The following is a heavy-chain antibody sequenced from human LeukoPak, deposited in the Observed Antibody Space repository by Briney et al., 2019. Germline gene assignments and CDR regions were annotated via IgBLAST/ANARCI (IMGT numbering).Heavy chain of an antibody. J-gene: IGHJ4*02. CDR1: GGSISSSSYY. CDR2: IYYSGST. D-gene: IGHD1-7*01. CDR3: ARVIRYNWNYLEFDY. V-gene: IGHV4-39*07. Sequence: SETLSLTCTVSGGSISSSSYYWGWIRQPPGKGLEWLGSIYYSGSTYYNPSLKSRVTISVDTSKNQFSLKLSSVTAADTAVYYCARVIRYNWNYLEFDYWGQGTLVTVSS.